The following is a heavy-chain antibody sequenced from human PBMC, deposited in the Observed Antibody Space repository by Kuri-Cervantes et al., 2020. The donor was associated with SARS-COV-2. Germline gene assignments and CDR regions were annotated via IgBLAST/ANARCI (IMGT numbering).Heavy chain of an antibody. CDR2: ISSSSSYT. V-gene: IGHV3-11*06. D-gene: IGHD6-19*01. Sequence: GGSLRLSCAASGFTFSDYYMSWIRQAPGKGLEWVSYISSSSSYTNYADSVKGRFTISRDNAKNSLYLQMNSLRAEDTAVYYCARGQGSGWYLGLSANWFDPWGQGTPVTVSS. J-gene: IGHJ5*02. CDR3: ARGQGSGWYLGLSANWFDP. CDR1: GFTFSDYY.